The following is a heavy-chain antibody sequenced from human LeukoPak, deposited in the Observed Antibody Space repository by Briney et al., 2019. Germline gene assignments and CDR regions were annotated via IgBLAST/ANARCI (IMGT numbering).Heavy chain of an antibody. CDR2: IYHSGGT. CDR1: GGSINDAS. Sequence: SETLSLTCTVSGGSINDASWNWIRQPPGQGLEWIGYIYHSGGTNYNPSLKSRGSISLDTSKNQFPLKLSSVTAADTAVYYCARVGTYYRSLDSWGQGILVTVSS. J-gene: IGHJ4*02. D-gene: IGHD3-10*01. V-gene: IGHV4-59*01. CDR3: ARVGTYYRSLDS.